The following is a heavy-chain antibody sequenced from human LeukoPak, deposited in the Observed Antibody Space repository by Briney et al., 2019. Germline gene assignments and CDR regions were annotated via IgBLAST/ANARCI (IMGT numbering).Heavy chain of an antibody. CDR1: GGSISSYY. CDR3: AKDSESYGDFGFDY. J-gene: IGHJ4*02. Sequence: KPSETLSLTCTVSGGSISSYYWSWIRRPPGKGLEWIGYIYYTGNTNYNPSLKSRVTISVDTSKNQFSLKLTSVTAADTAVYYCAKDSESYGDFGFDYWGQGTLVTVSS. CDR2: IYYTGNT. D-gene: IGHD4-17*01. V-gene: IGHV4-59*01.